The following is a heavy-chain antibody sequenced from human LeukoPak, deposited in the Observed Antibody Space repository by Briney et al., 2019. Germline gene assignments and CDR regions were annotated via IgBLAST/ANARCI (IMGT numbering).Heavy chain of an antibody. CDR3: ARAGLCGGRCGQNFGY. V-gene: IGHV4-59*12. J-gene: IGHJ4*02. CDR1: GGSISSYY. Sequence: SETLSLTCTVSGGSISSYYWSWIRQPPGKGLEWIGYIYYSGSTNYNPSLKSRVTISVDTSKNQFSLKLSSVTAADTAVYYCARAGLCGGRCGQNFGYWGQGNLVTVSS. CDR2: IYYSGST. D-gene: IGHD3-16*01.